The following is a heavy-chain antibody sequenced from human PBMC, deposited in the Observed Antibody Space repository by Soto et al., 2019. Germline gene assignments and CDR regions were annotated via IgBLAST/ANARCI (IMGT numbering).Heavy chain of an antibody. CDR3: ARSGFKSRSGLNRGAFDY. Sequence: PSDTLSLTCAVYGGSFSVYYWSWIRQPPGKGLEWIGEINHSGSTNYNPSLKSRVTISVDTSKNQFSLKLSSVTAADTAVYYCARSGFKSRSGLNRGAFDYWGQGTLVTVSS. CDR1: GGSFSVYY. CDR2: INHSGST. V-gene: IGHV4-34*01. J-gene: IGHJ4*02. D-gene: IGHD3-16*01.